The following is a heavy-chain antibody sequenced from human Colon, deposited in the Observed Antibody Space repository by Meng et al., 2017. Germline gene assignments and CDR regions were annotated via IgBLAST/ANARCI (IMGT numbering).Heavy chain of an antibody. CDR3: ASRPAAFRTYYFDY. V-gene: IGHV4-4*02. J-gene: IGHJ4*02. CDR2: TSHSGST. Sequence: VRLQAGGPVLVKASELLSLTCEVSVGSISRRDWWSWARQPPGKGLEWIGETSHSGSTNYSLSLKSRVTISLDKSKNQLSLNLRSLTAADTATYYCASRPAAFRTYYFDYWGQGTLVTVFS. CDR1: VGSISRRDW. D-gene: IGHD2-21*02.